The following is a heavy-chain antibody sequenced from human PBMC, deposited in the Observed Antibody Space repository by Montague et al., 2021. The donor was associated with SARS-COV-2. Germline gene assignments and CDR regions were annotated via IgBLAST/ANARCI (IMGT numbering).Heavy chain of an antibody. Sequence: SETLSLTCTVSGGSISSHYWSWIRQAPGQGLEWIGHIYYTGTTKYNPFLKSRVTLSLDTSRDQFSLTLSSVTAADTAVYYCARPLRSNVWYGFDTWGQGALVIVSS. CDR3: ARPLRSNVWYGFDT. CDR2: IYYTGTT. J-gene: IGHJ5*02. V-gene: IGHV4-59*08. D-gene: IGHD6-13*01. CDR1: GGSISSHY.